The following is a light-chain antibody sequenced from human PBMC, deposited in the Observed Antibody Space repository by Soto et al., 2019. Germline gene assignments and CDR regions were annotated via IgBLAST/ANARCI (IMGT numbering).Light chain of an antibody. CDR1: QDISNY. V-gene: IGKV1-33*01. J-gene: IGKJ3*01. Sequence: DIQMTQSPSSLSASVGDRVTITCQASQDISNYLNWYQQKPGKAPKLLIYDASNLETGVPSRFSVSGSRTDFTFTISSLPPEHIATYYCQQYDNLPPFTFGPGTKVDIK. CDR3: QQYDNLPPFT. CDR2: DAS.